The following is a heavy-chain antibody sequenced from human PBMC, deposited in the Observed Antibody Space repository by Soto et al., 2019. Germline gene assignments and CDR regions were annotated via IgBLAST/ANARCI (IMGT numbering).Heavy chain of an antibody. D-gene: IGHD2-2*01. V-gene: IGHV1-2*04. J-gene: IGHJ6*02. CDR2: INPNSGGT. CDR3: ARSVVPAARGYYYYGMDV. CDR1: GYTFTGYY. Sequence: WASVKVSCKASGYTFTGYYMHWVRQAPGQGLEWMGWINPNSGGTNYAQKFQGWVTMTRDTSISTAYMELSRLRSDDTAVYYCARSVVPAARGYYYYGMDVWGQGTTVTVSS.